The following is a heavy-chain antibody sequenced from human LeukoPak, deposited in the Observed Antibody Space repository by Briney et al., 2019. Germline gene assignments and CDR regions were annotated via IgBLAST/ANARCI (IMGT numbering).Heavy chain of an antibody. CDR1: GFTFSSSA. CDR2: ISSSSSYI. D-gene: IGHD2-15*01. J-gene: IGHJ5*02. CDR3: ARDPPVVVVAADDNWFDP. V-gene: IGHV3-21*01. Sequence: PGGSLRLSCAASGFTFSSSAMSWVRQAPGKGLEWVSSISSSSSYIYYADSVKGRFTIPRDNAKNSLYLQMNSLRAEDTAVYYCARDPPVVVVAADDNWFDPWGQGTLVTVSS.